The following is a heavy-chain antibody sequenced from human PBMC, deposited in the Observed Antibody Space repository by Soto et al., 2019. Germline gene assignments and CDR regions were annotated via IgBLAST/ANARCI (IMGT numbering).Heavy chain of an antibody. D-gene: IGHD3-9*01. Sequence: GGSLRLSCAASGFTFSGSAMHWVRQASGKGLGWVGRIRSKANSYATAYAASVKGRFTISRDDSKNTAYLQMNSLKTEDTAVYYCTMTYYDILTGPDYWGQGTLVTVSS. CDR3: TMTYYDILTGPDY. CDR1: GFTFSGSA. J-gene: IGHJ4*02. V-gene: IGHV3-73*01. CDR2: IRSKANSYAT.